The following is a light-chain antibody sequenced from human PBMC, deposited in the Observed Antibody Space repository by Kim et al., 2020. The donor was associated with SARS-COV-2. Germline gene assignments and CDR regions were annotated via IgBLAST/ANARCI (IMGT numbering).Light chain of an antibody. CDR2: DVS. CDR1: QSVDTS. CDR3: HHRSLWTPT. V-gene: IGKV3-11*01. J-gene: IGKJ4*01. Sequence: EIVLTQFPATLSLSPGETATLSCRASQSVDTSLAWYQLKPGQAPRLIICDVSRSVTGTPARFSGSGSGTDFTLTISSLEPEDVALYFCHHRSLWTPTFGGGTKVDIK.